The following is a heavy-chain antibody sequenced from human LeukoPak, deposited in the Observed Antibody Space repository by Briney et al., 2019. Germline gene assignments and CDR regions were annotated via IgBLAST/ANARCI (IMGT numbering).Heavy chain of an antibody. D-gene: IGHD3-22*01. CDR2: IIPIFGTA. Sequence: GSSVKVSCKASGGTFSSYAISWVRQAPGQGLEWMGGIIPIFGTANYAQKFQGRVTITTDESTSTAYMELSSLRSEDTAVYYCASKGYYYDSSVEAGFDPWGQGTLVTVSS. CDR1: GGTFSSYA. J-gene: IGHJ5*02. CDR3: ASKGYYYDSSVEAGFDP. V-gene: IGHV1-69*05.